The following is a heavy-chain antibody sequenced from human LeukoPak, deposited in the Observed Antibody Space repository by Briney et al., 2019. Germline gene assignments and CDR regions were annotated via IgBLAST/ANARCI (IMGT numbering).Heavy chain of an antibody. CDR2: TNSTSTYI. CDR3: AREYRAMAFDY. CDR1: GFAFSDDS. Sequence: AGSLSLSGAASGFAFSDDSMNWVRQPPGKGLEGVISTNSTSTYIYYVDSVKGLFTNSRDSARNSLFLQMNNLRVDDSAFYYCAREYRAMAFDYWGQGNLVTVSS. J-gene: IGHJ4*02. D-gene: IGHD5-18*01. V-gene: IGHV3-21*01.